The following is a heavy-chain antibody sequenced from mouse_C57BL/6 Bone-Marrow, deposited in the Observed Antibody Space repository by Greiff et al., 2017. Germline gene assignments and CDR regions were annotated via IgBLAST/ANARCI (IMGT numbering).Heavy chain of an antibody. Sequence: EVQVVESGGGLVKPGGSLKLSCAASGFTFSSYAMSWVRQTPEKRLEWVATISDGGSYTYYPDNVKGRFTISRDNAKNNLYLQMSHLKSEETAMYYCARGGGTRRYYFDYWGQGTTLTVSS. D-gene: IGHD1-1*01. CDR2: ISDGGSYT. CDR3: ARGGGTRRYYFDY. J-gene: IGHJ2*01. CDR1: GFTFSSYA. V-gene: IGHV5-4*01.